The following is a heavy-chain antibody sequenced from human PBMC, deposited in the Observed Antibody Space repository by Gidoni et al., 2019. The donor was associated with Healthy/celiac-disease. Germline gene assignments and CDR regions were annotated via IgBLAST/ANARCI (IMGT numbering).Heavy chain of an antibody. J-gene: IGHJ6*02. CDR3: ARGKTTVTTWAYYYYGMDV. CDR1: GGSFSGYY. CDR2: INHSGST. V-gene: IGHV4-34*01. Sequence: QVQLQQWGAGLLKPSETLSLTCAVYGGSFSGYYWSWIRQPPGKGLEWLGEINHSGSTNYNPSLKSRVTISVDTSKNQFSLKLSSVTAADTAVYYCARGKTTVTTWAYYYYGMDVWGQGTTVTVSS. D-gene: IGHD4-17*01.